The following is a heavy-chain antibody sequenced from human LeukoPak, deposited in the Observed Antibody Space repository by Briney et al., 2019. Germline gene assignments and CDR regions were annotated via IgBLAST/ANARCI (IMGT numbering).Heavy chain of an antibody. Sequence: PGGSLRLSCAASGFTFRDAGMSWVRQAPGKGLEWVGRIRSETDGGTTDYAAPVKGRFTISRDDSKSTVYLQMSSLKTEDTAVYFCAHRDTAMVRVDYWGQGTLVTASS. CDR1: GFTFRDAG. D-gene: IGHD5-18*01. CDR2: IRSETDGGTT. CDR3: AHRDTAMVRVDY. V-gene: IGHV3-15*01. J-gene: IGHJ4*02.